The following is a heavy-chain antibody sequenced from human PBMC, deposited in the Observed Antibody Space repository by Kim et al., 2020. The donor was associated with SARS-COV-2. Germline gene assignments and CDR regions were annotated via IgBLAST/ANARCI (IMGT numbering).Heavy chain of an antibody. CDR3: ARDLGYTYGDDQRQDHEKFFGY. J-gene: IGHJ4*02. CDR2: ITYDGSNK. CDR1: GFTFSSYG. D-gene: IGHD4-17*01. V-gene: IGHV3-30*12. Sequence: GGSLRLSCAASGFTFSSYGMHWVRQAPGKGLEWVAAITYDGSNKYYADSVKGRFTISRDNSKNTLYLQMNSLRAEDTAVYYCARDLGYTYGDDQRQDHEKFFGYWGQGTLVTVSS.